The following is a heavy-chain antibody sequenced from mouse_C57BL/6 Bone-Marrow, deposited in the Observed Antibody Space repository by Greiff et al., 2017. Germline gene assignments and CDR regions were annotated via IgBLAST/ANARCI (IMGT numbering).Heavy chain of an antibody. CDR1: GFTFSSYG. CDR2: ISSGGSYT. Sequence: EVQVVESGGDLVKPGGSLKLSCAASGFTFSSYGMSWVRQTPDKRLEWVATISSGGSYTYYPHSVKGRFTISRDNAKNTLYLHMSSLKSEDTAMYYCARSDYWGQGTTLTVSS. V-gene: IGHV5-6*01. J-gene: IGHJ2*01. CDR3: ARSDY.